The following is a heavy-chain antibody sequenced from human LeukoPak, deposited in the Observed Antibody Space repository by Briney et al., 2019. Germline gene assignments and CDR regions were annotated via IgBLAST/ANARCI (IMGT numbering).Heavy chain of an antibody. V-gene: IGHV3-33*01. Sequence: PGTSLRLSCAASGFTFSKYGMHWVRQAPGKGLEWVAVIWFDGINTNHADSVKGRFTVSRDNSKNTLFLQMNSLRVEDTAFYYCARDRISGWYAFDIWGQGTMVTVSS. CDR3: ARDRISGWYAFDI. D-gene: IGHD6-19*01. J-gene: IGHJ3*02. CDR2: IWFDGINT. CDR1: GFTFSKYG.